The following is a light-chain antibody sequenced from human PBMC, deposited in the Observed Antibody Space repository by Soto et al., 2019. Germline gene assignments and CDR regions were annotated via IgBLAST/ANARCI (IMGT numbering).Light chain of an antibody. Sequence: PGERAALSCRASQNIGSDHLAWYQQKPGQAPRLLIYGTSTRATGIPDRFSGSGSGTDFTLTISRLEPEDFAVYYCQQYGSSPPLTFGGGTRGDIK. V-gene: IGKV3-20*01. CDR3: QQYGSSPPLT. J-gene: IGKJ4*01. CDR2: GTS. CDR1: QNIGSDH.